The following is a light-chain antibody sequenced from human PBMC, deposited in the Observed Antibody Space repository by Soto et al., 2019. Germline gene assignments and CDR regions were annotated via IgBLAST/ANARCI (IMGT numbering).Light chain of an antibody. Sequence: EIVFTQSPGTLSLSPGERATLSCRASQSVSGSFFSWYQQKPGQAPRLLIYGVSSRATGIPDRFSGSGSGTDFTLTISRLEPEDFAVYYCQQYGSSGTFGQGTKVDIK. CDR2: GVS. J-gene: IGKJ1*01. CDR1: QSVSGSF. V-gene: IGKV3-20*01. CDR3: QQYGSSGT.